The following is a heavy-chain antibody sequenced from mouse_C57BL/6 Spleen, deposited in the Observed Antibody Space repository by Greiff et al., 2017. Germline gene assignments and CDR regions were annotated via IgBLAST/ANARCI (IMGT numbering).Heavy chain of an antibody. J-gene: IGHJ2*01. CDR3: AREGY. CDR2: IGYDGSN. V-gene: IGHV3-6*01. Sequence: EVQLMESGPGLVKPSQSLSLTCSVTGYSITSGYYWNWIRQFPGNKLEWMGYIGYDGSNNYNPSLKNRISITRDTSKNQFFLKLNSVTTEDTATYYCAREGYWGQGTTLTVSS. CDR1: GYSITSGYY.